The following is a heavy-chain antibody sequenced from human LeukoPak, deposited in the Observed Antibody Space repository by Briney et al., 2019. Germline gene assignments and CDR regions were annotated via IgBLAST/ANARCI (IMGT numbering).Heavy chain of an antibody. Sequence: GGSLRLSCAASGVTFRIYAMSWVRQAPGEGLEWVLTISGSGGGTYYADSVKGQFTISRDNSKNTLYLQMNSLRAEDTAVYYCAKPAYCGGDCSSYYFDYWGPGTLVTVSS. D-gene: IGHD2-21*02. CDR2: ISGSGGGT. J-gene: IGHJ4*02. V-gene: IGHV3-23*01. CDR3: AKPAYCGGDCSSYYFDY. CDR1: GVTFRIYA.